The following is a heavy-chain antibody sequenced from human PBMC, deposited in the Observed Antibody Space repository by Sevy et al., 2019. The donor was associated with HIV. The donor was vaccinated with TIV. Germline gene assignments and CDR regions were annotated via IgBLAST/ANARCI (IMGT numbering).Heavy chain of an antibody. Sequence: GGSLRLSCAASGIIFKSYVMSWVRQAPGKGLEWLSGISASGGSTYYVDSVKGRFTISRDNFKSTLYLQMNILRAEDTAVYYCAGAGVGAKGFDYWGQGTLVTVSS. CDR3: AGAGVGAKGFDY. CDR2: ISASGGST. CDR1: GIIFKSYV. V-gene: IGHV3-23*01. D-gene: IGHD1-26*01. J-gene: IGHJ4*02.